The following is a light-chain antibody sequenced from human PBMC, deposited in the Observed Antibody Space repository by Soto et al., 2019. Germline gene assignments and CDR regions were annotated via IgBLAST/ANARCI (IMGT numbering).Light chain of an antibody. J-gene: IGKJ5*01. CDR2: VAS. CDR3: QQYNNWPIT. CDR1: QSVRNN. V-gene: IGKV3-15*01. Sequence: IVMTQSPATLSVYPKERATLSFRASQSVRNNLAWYQQKPGQAPSLLIYVASTRAPGIPARFSGSGSGTEFTPTISCLQSEDFALYYCQQYNNWPITFARGTRLEIK.